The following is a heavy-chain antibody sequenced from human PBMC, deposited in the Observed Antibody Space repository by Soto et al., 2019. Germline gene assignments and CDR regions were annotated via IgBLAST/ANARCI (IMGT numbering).Heavy chain of an antibody. J-gene: IGHJ3*02. CDR3: ASAPRVLRAFDI. D-gene: IGHD6-6*01. CDR2: INHSGST. V-gene: IGHV4-34*01. Sequence: QVQLQQWGAGLLKPSETLSLTCAVYGGSFSGYYWSWIRQPPGKGLEWIGEINHSGSTNYNPSLKSRVTISVDTSKNQFSLKLSSVTAADTAVYYCASAPRVLRAFDIWGQGTMVTVSS. CDR1: GGSFSGYY.